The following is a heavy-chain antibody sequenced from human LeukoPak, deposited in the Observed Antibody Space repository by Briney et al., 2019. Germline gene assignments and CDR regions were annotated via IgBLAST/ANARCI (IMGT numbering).Heavy chain of an antibody. CDR2: IIPIFGTA. Sequence: SVKVSCKASGYTFTSYAISWVRQAPGQGLEWMGGIIPIFGTANYAQKFQGRVTITADESTSTAYMELSSLRSEDTAVYYCARDDSSGYYYAYWGQGTLVTVSS. D-gene: IGHD3-22*01. J-gene: IGHJ4*02. CDR1: GYTFTSYA. CDR3: ARDDSSGYYYAY. V-gene: IGHV1-69*13.